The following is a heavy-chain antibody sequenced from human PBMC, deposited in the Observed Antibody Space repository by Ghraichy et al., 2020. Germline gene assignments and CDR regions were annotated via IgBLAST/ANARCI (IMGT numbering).Heavy chain of an antibody. D-gene: IGHD3-3*02. Sequence: SETLSPTCTVSGASITTSSWNWIRQIPGKGLEWIGYISNDGTTNYNPSLKSRVTISIDTSRNQFSLNLNSVTAADTAVYFCARDFASSAFGFWGQGTLVTFSS. CDR1: GASITTSS. V-gene: IGHV4-59*01. CDR3: ARDFASSAFGF. J-gene: IGHJ4*02. CDR2: ISNDGTT.